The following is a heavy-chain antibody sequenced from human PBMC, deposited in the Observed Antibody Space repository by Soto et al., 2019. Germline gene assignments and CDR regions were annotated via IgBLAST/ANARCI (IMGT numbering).Heavy chain of an antibody. CDR1: GFTFSSYS. J-gene: IGHJ4*02. V-gene: IGHV3-48*01. CDR3: ARDPISLMVRGVIGLDY. CDR2: ISSSSSTI. Sequence: GGSLRLSCAASGFTFSSYSMNWVRQAPGKGLEWVSYISSSSSTIYYADSVKGRFTISRDNAKNSLYLQMNSLRAEDTAVYYCARDPISLMVRGVIGLDYWGQGTLVTVSS. D-gene: IGHD3-10*01.